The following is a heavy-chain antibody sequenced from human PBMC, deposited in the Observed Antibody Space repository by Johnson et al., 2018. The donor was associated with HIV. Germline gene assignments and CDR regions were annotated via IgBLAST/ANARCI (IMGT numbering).Heavy chain of an antibody. CDR3: ASDQSDVYVFEI. CDR1: GFTFSDYY. Sequence: QVQLVESGGGLVKPGGSLRLSCAASGFTFSDYYMSWIRQAPGKGLEWVSYISSSGSTIYYADSVKGRFTIYRDNAKNSLYLKMNSMRAEDTDVYYCASDQSDVYVFEIWCQGTMGTVSS. CDR2: ISSSGSTI. V-gene: IGHV3-11*04. J-gene: IGHJ3*02.